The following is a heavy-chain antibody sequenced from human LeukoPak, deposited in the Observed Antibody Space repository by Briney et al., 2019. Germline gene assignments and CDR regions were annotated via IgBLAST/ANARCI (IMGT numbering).Heavy chain of an antibody. CDR2: INPNSGGT. D-gene: IGHD6-19*01. V-gene: IGHV1-2*02. CDR1: GYTFTGYY. Sequence: ASVKVSCKASGYTFTGYYMHWVRQAPGQGLEWMGWINPNSGGTNYAQKFQGRVTMTRDTSISTAYMELSRLRSDDTAVYYCARATLNSSGWYDYWGQGTLVTVSS. CDR3: ARATLNSSGWYDY. J-gene: IGHJ4*02.